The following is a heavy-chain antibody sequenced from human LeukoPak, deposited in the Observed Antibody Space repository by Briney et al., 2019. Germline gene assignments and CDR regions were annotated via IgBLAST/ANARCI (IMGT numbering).Heavy chain of an antibody. V-gene: IGHV4-4*07. D-gene: IGHD2-8*02. J-gene: IGHJ4*02. CDR2: IYTSGST. CDR1: GGSISSYY. Sequence: SETLSLTCTVSGGSISSYYWSWIRQPAGKGLEWIGRIYTSGSTNYNPSLKSRVTMSVDTSKNQFSLKLSSVTAADTAVYYCARESLVPDPRSYFDYWGQGTLVTVSS. CDR3: ARESLVPDPRSYFDY.